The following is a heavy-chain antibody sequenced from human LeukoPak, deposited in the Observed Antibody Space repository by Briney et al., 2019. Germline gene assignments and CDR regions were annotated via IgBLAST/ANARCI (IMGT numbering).Heavy chain of an antibody. CDR1: GGTFSSYG. V-gene: IGHV1-69*05. Sequence: ASLKVSCKASGGTFSSYGISWVRQAPGQGLEWMGGIIPIFGTANYAQKFQGRVTITTDESTSTAYMELSSLRSEDTAVYYCATVAFVDFWSGPDAFDIWGQGTMVTVSS. D-gene: IGHD3-3*01. J-gene: IGHJ3*02. CDR3: ATVAFVDFWSGPDAFDI. CDR2: IIPIFGTA.